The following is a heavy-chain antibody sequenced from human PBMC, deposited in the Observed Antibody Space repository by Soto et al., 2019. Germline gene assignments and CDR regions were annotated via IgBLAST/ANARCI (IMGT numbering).Heavy chain of an antibody. Sequence: EVQLLQSGGGLVQPGGSLRLSCAASGFKFSNLAMRWLRQAPGKGLEWVSGINGGGGHTDYADSVKGRFTISRDKSKNTLYLLMSSLRAEDTAVYYCARAHLVYCSTWSCFDYWGQGSLVTVSS. D-gene: IGHD2-2*01. CDR2: INGGGGHT. V-gene: IGHV3-23*01. CDR3: ARAHLVYCSTWSCFDY. CDR1: GFKFSNLA. J-gene: IGHJ4*02.